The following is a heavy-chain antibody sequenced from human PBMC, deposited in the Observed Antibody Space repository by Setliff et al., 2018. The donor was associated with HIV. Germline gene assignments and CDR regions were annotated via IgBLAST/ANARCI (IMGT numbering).Heavy chain of an antibody. D-gene: IGHD3-3*01. V-gene: IGHV4-39*01. CDR1: GGSVSSNDYY. CDR3: ARHFSIFGVTIISNDAFDI. CDR2: ILYGGTT. Sequence: SETLSLTCTVSGGSVSSNDYYWAWIRQPPGKGLEWIGNILYGGTTFYNQSLTSRVTISVDTSKNQFSLKLTSVTAADTALYYCARHFSIFGVTIISNDAFDIWGRGTMVTVSS. J-gene: IGHJ3*02.